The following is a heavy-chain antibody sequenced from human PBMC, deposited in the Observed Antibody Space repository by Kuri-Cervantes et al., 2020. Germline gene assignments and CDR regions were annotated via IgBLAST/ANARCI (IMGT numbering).Heavy chain of an antibody. Sequence: ASVKVSCKASGNTFTGYYIHWVRQAPGQGLEWMGWINPNSGGTNYAKKFQGRVTMTRDTSISTAYMELSRLRSGDTAVYYCAGRDYYYYYMDVWGKGTTVTVSS. CDR1: GNTFTGYY. CDR3: AGRDYYYYYMDV. J-gene: IGHJ6*03. CDR2: INPNSGGT. V-gene: IGHV1-2*02.